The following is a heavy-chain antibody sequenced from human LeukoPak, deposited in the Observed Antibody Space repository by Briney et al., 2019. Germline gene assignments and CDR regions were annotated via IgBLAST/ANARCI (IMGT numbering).Heavy chain of an antibody. D-gene: IGHD4-11*01. CDR2: INKDGSEK. V-gene: IGHV3-7*05. CDR3: ATANSVCFEY. J-gene: IGHJ4*02. Sequence: GGSLRLSCAASGFTFSTYWMTGVRQAPGKGLEWVANINKDGSEKYYADSVKGRFTVSRDNAKNSLYLQMTSLRAEDTAVYYCATANSVCFEYWGLGTLVTVSS. CDR1: GFTFSTYW.